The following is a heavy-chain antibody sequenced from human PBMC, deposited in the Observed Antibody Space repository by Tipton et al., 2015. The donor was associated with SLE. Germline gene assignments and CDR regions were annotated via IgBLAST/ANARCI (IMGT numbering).Heavy chain of an antibody. CDR1: GYVFNSYW. D-gene: IGHD5-24*01. Sequence: QLVQSGAEVKKPGESLKISCKGYGYVFNSYWIGWVRQMPGKGLEWMGLIHPGDSGSRDNPSFQGQATISADKSITTAYLQGSSLKASDTAIYYCARHLARENAFDIWGQGTMVTVSA. J-gene: IGHJ3*02. CDR3: ARHLARENAFDI. CDR2: IHPGDSGS. V-gene: IGHV5-51*01.